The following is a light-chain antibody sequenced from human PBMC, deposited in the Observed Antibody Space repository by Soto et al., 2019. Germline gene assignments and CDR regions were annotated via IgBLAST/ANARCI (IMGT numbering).Light chain of an antibody. CDR3: QYYSSAPT. V-gene: IGKV3-20*01. Sequence: EIVLTQSPGTGSLSPGDRATLSCRASQSISSGHLAWYQKKPGQAPGLVIFGATGRPTGIPDRFSGSVSGTDFTLTISRLEPEDSAVYYCQYYSSAPTFGGGTRVE. CDR2: GAT. J-gene: IGKJ4*01. CDR1: QSISSGH.